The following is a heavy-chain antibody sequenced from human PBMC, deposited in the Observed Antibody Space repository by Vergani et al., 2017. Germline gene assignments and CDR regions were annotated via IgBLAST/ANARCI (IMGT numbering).Heavy chain of an antibody. CDR1: GYTPTELS. D-gene: IGHD3-10*01. V-gene: IGHV1-24*01. Sequence: QVQLVQSGAEVKKPGASVMVSCKVSGYTPTELSMHWVRQAPGKGLEWMGGFDHEDGETIYAQKFQGRGTMTEDTSTDTAYMELSSLRSEDTAVYYCAREPGYYGSGTPSYYYYGMDVWGQGTTVTVSS. CDR2: FDHEDGET. CDR3: AREPGYYGSGTPSYYYYGMDV. J-gene: IGHJ6*02.